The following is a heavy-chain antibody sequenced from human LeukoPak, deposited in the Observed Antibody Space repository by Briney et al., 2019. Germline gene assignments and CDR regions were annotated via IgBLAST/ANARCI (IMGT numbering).Heavy chain of an antibody. CDR1: GFTFSTNA. CDR2: ISGSGAST. D-gene: IGHD1-26*01. J-gene: IGHJ4*02. CDR3: AKDVGKWESLHFFDY. Sequence: PGGSLRLSCAASGFTFSTNAMSWVRQAPGKGLEWISGISGSGASTYYADSVTGRFTISRDNSRNTLYLQMSSLRGDDTAVYYCAKDVGKWESLHFFDYWGQGTLVTVSS. V-gene: IGHV3-23*01.